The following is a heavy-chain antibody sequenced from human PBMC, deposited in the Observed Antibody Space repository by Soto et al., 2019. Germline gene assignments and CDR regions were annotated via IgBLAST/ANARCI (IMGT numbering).Heavy chain of an antibody. V-gene: IGHV3-48*02. J-gene: IGHJ6*02. CDR1: GFIFSGYS. Sequence: GGSLRLSCAASGFIFSGYSMKWVRQAPGKGLEWVSHISSTSSAIYYADSVKGRFTISRDNAKKSLYLQMNSLRDEDTAVYYCARARGYGMDVWGLGTTVTVSS. CDR2: ISSTSSAI. CDR3: ARARGYGMDV.